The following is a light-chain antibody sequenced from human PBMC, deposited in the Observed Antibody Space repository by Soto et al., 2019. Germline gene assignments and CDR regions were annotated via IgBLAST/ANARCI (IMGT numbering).Light chain of an antibody. J-gene: IGKJ2*01. CDR2: AAS. Sequence: DLQMTQSPSSLSASVGDRVTITCRASQSISSYLNWYQQKPGKAPKLLIYAASSLQSGVPSRFSVSGSGTDFTLTISSLQPEDFATYYGQQSYSTPHTFGQGTKLEIK. CDR3: QQSYSTPHT. CDR1: QSISSY. V-gene: IGKV1-39*01.